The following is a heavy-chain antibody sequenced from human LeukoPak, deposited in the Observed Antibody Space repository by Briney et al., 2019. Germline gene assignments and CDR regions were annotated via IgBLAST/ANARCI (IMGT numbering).Heavy chain of an antibody. D-gene: IGHD2-2*01. CDR1: GGSFSGYY. V-gene: IGHV4-34*01. CDR2: INHSGST. Sequence: SETLSLTCAVYGGSFSGYYWSWIRQPPGKGLEWIGEINHSGSTNYNPSLKSRVTISVDTSKNQFSLKLSSVTAADTAVYYCARVKTYCSSTSCYRRDYFDYWGQGTPVTVSS. J-gene: IGHJ4*02. CDR3: ARVKTYCSSTSCYRRDYFDY.